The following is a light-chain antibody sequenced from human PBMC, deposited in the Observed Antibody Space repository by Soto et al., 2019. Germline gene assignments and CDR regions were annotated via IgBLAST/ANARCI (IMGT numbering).Light chain of an antibody. CDR1: QSISNN. V-gene: IGKV3-15*01. CDR2: GAS. J-gene: IGKJ1*01. CDR3: QQYNKWPPRT. Sequence: EIVMTQSPATLSVSPGERATVSCRASQSISNNFAWYQQKPGQAPRLLIYGASTRATGIPARFSGSGSGTEFTLTISSMQSEDCAVYFCQQYNKWPPRTFGQGTKVEIK.